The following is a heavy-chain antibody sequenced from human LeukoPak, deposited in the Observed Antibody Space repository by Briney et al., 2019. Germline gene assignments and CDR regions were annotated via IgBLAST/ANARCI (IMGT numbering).Heavy chain of an antibody. CDR2: IWSDGVNK. D-gene: IGHD2-15*01. V-gene: IGHV3-33*01. J-gene: IGHJ6*04. Sequence: GGSLRLSCAASGFTFSSHGMHWVRQAPGKGLEWVADIWSDGVNKYYGDSVKGRFTISRDNSENTLFLQMNSLRAEDTAVYYCARDLGSGQDYYYYYGLDVWGKGTTVTVSS. CDR1: GFTFSSHG. CDR3: ARDLGSGQDYYYYYGLDV.